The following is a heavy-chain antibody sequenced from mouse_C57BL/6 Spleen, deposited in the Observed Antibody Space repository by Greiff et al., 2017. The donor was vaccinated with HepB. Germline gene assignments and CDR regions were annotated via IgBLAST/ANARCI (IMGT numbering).Heavy chain of an antibody. Sequence: VQLQQSGAELVRPGTSVKVSCKASGYAFTNYLIEWVKQRPGQGLEWIGVINPGSGGTNYNEKFKGKATLTADKSSSTAYMQLSSLTSEDSAVYFCAKSETGPFDYWGQGTTLTVSS. CDR2: INPGSGGT. D-gene: IGHD4-1*01. J-gene: IGHJ2*01. V-gene: IGHV1-54*01. CDR1: GYAFTNYL. CDR3: AKSETGPFDY.